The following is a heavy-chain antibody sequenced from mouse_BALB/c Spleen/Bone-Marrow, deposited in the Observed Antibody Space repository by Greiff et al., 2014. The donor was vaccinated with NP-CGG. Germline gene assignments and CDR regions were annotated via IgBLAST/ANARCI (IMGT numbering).Heavy chain of an antibody. J-gene: IGHJ3*01. V-gene: IGHV1-18*01. CDR1: GYTFTDYN. CDR2: INPDNGGT. Sequence: EVQLVESGPELVKPGASVKIPCKASGYTFTDYNMDWVKQSHGKSLEWIGDINPDNGGTIYNQKFKGKATLTVDKSSTTAYMELRSLTSEDTAVYYCARAGYYTLLAYWGQGTLVTVSA. CDR3: ARAGYYTLLAY. D-gene: IGHD2-3*01.